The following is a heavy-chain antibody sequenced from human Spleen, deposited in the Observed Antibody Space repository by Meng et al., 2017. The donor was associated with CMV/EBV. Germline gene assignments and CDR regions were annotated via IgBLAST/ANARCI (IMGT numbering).Heavy chain of an antibody. CDR2: ISSSSSYI. CDR1: GFTFSSYS. CDR3: AVGRFGEFCPFDY. J-gene: IGHJ4*02. V-gene: IGHV3-21*01. Sequence: EVQLVESGGGLVKPGGSLRLSCAASGFTFSSYSMNWVRQAPGKGLEWVSSISSSSSYIYYADSVKGRFTISRDNAKNSLYLQMNSLRAEDTAVYYCAVGRFGEFCPFDYLGQGTLVTVAS. D-gene: IGHD3-10*01.